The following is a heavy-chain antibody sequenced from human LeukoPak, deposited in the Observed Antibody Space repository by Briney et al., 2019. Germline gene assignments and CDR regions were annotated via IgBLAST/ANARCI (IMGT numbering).Heavy chain of an antibody. Sequence: PGGSLRLSCAASGFTFSSNWMHWVRQAPGKGLVWVSRINSDGSSTSYADSVKGRFTISRDNAKNTLYLQMNSLRAEDTAVYYCARGGPISSSWYRYYYYGMDVWGQGTTVTVSS. CDR2: INSDGSST. CDR3: ARGGPISSSWYRYYYYGMDV. V-gene: IGHV3-74*01. CDR1: GFTFSSNW. J-gene: IGHJ6*02. D-gene: IGHD6-13*01.